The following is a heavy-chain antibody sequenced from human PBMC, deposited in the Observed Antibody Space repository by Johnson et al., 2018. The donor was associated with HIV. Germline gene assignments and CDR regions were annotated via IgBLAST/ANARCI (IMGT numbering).Heavy chain of an antibody. CDR3: ARVGPGFGVLMDGALGI. D-gene: IGHD3-3*01. J-gene: IGHJ3*02. Sequence: QVQLVESGGGVVQPGRSLRLSCVTSGFTFSSYAMHWVRQAPGKGLEWVALISYDGSNKYYAVYVKGRFTISRDNYKNTLFLQMNRLGAEDTAVYYCARVGPGFGVLMDGALGIWGQGTMVTVSS. CDR1: GFTFSSYA. V-gene: IGHV3-30-3*01. CDR2: ISYDGSNK.